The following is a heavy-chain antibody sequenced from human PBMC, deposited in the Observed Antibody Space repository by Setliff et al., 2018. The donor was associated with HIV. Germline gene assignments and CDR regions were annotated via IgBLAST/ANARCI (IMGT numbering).Heavy chain of an antibody. CDR2: IHTSGRT. V-gene: IGHV4-4*08. J-gene: IGHJ5*02. CDR3: SRAAYDAVDWLDP. Sequence: PSETLSLTCAVSSESIVSYYWNWIRQPPGRGLEWIGYIHTSGRTKYNPSLKSRLTILVDTSKKQFSLRLTSVTAADTAVYYCSRAAYDAVDWLDPWGQGTLVTSPQ. D-gene: IGHD1-1*01. CDR1: SESIVSYY.